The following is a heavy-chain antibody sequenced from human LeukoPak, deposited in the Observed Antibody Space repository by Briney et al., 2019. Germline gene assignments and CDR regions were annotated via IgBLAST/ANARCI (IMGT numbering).Heavy chain of an antibody. D-gene: IGHD4/OR15-4a*01. CDR3: ARRAGAYSHPYDY. CDR1: GFTFSSYG. J-gene: IGHJ4*02. V-gene: IGHV3-23*01. Sequence: GGSLRLSCAASGFTFSSYGMSWVRQAPGKGLEWVSGISGSGGSTYYADSVKGRFTISRDNSKNTLYLQMNSLRAEDTAVYYCARRAGAYSHPYDYWGQGTLVTVSS. CDR2: ISGSGGST.